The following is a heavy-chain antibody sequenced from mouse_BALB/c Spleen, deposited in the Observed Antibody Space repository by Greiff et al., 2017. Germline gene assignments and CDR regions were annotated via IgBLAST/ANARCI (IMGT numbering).Heavy chain of an antibody. J-gene: IGHJ4*01. CDR1: GYTFTDYY. D-gene: IGHD2-1*01. CDR3: ARRRGNYGAMDY. CDR2: IYPGSGNT. Sequence: VKLMESGAELARPGASVKLSCKASGYTFTDYYINWVKQRTGQGLEWIGEIYPGSGNTYYNEKFKGKATLTADKSSSTAYMQLSSLTSEDSAVYFCARRRGNYGAMDYWGQGTSVTVSS. V-gene: IGHV1-77*01.